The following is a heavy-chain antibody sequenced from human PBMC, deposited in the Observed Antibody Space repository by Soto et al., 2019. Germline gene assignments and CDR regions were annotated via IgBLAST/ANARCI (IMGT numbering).Heavy chain of an antibody. D-gene: IGHD3-10*01. CDR3: AGEYGFDY. CDR1: GFSFRRSW. V-gene: IGHV3-74*01. J-gene: IGHJ4*02. Sequence: EVVLVESGGGLVQPGGSLRLSCEASGFSFRRSWMNWVRQAPGKGLVWVSQINSDGRRTSYADFVKGRFTISRDIATNTLYLQMNSLRPGDTAIYYCAGEYGFDYWGQGTLVTVSS. CDR2: INSDGRRT.